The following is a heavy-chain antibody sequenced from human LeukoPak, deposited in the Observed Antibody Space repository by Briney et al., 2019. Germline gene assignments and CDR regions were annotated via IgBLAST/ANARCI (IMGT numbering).Heavy chain of an antibody. CDR3: ARRNRAAAGTRSAYYYYYMDV. J-gene: IGHJ6*03. CDR1: GFTFSSYW. V-gene: IGHV3-7*01. D-gene: IGHD6-13*01. Sequence: GGSRRLSCAASGFTFSSYWMSWVRQAPGKGLEWVANIKQDGSEKYYVDSVKGRFTISRDNAKNSLYLQMNSLRAEDTAVYYCARRNRAAAGTRSAYYYYYMDVWGKGTTVTVSS. CDR2: IKQDGSEK.